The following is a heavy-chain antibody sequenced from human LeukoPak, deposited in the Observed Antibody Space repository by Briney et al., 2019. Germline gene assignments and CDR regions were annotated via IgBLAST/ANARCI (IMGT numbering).Heavy chain of an antibody. V-gene: IGHV4-39*01. J-gene: IGHJ4*02. Sequence: SGTLSLTCTVSGDSINTGDDYWGWFRQPPGRGLEWIGTIHYSGTTYYNPSLKSRVSISVETSKNHFSLKVTSVTAADTAVYFCARHRLATIRAPFDHWGQGALVTVSS. CDR1: GDSINTGDDY. D-gene: IGHD5-12*01. CDR2: IHYSGTT. CDR3: ARHRLATIRAPFDH.